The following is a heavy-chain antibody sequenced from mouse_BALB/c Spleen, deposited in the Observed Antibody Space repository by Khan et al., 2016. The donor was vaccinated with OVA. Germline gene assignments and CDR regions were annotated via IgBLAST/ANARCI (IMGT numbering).Heavy chain of an antibody. V-gene: IGHV1-69*02. CDR2: IYPSDSYT. Sequence: QVQLQQPGTELVRPEAPVKLSCKASGYTFSNYWINWVKQRPGQGLEWIGNIYPSDSYTNYNQNFKDKATLTVDKSSSTAYMQLSSPTSEDSAVYYCSREVRLHYYAMDYWGQGTSVTVSS. CDR3: SREVRLHYYAMDY. J-gene: IGHJ4*01. D-gene: IGHD2-14*01. CDR1: GYTFSNYW.